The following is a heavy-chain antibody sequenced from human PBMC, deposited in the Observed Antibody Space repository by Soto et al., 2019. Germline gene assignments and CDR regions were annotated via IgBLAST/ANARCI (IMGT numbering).Heavy chain of an antibody. CDR1: GFSVGSNY. CDR3: ARKSDSSPVPEADGV. V-gene: IGHV3-53*02. J-gene: IGHJ4*02. CDR2: IYSNGDT. Sequence: EVQLVETGGGLIQPGGSLRLSCAASGFSVGSNYMTWVRQSPGKGLEWVSLIYSNGDTDYADSVKGRFSISRDNFKNTLYLQMNNLRADDTAVYHCARKSDSSPVPEADGVWGRGPLVTVSS. D-gene: IGHD2-8*01.